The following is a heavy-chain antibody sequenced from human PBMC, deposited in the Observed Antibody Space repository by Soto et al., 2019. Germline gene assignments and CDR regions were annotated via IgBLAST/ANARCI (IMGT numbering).Heavy chain of an antibody. CDR3: ARSDEGQEYLPSFFDY. V-gene: IGHV1-69*02. CDR2: IIPILGIA. J-gene: IGHJ4*02. CDR1: GGTFSSYT. Sequence: QVQLVQSGAEVKKPGSSVKVSCKASGGTFSSYTISWVRQAPGQGLEWMGRIIPILGIANYAQKFQGRVTITADKSTSTAYMELSSLRSEDTAVYYFARSDEGQEYLPSFFDYWGQGTLVTVSS.